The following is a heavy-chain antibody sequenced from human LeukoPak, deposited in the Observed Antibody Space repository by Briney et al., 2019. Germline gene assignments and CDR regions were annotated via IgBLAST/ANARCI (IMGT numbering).Heavy chain of an antibody. CDR3: ARGGYDYGDYISFDF. D-gene: IGHD4-17*01. CDR2: IYYSGST. Sequence: SGTLSLSCTVSGVSVSSGAYYWSWIRQHPGKGLEWIGYIYYSGSTDYNPSLKSRVTISVDTSKNQFSLKLSSVTAADMAVYYCARGGYDYGDYISFDFWGQGTLVTVSS. V-gene: IGHV4-31*03. J-gene: IGHJ4*02. CDR1: GVSVSSGAYY.